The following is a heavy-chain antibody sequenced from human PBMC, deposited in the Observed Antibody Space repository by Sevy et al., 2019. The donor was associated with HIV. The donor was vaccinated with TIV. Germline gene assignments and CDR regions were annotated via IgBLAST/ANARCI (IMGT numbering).Heavy chain of an antibody. J-gene: IGHJ4*02. CDR2: VSHSGNT. V-gene: IGHV4-59*08. Sequence: SETLSLTCTVSGDSINTYYWSWIRQPPGKGLEWIGYVSHSGNTNYNPSLKSRVSMSVDTPPNQFSLKVKSVTAADTAVYYCARLRWDLVVVPGATPGCYFDSWGQGTLVTVSS. D-gene: IGHD2-2*02. CDR3: ARLRWDLVVVPGATPGCYFDS. CDR1: GDSINTYY.